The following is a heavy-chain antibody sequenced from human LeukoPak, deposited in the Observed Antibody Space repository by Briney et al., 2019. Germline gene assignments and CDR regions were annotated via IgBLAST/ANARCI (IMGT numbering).Heavy chain of an antibody. CDR2: IKQEGSGT. CDR1: GFTFSNYW. J-gene: IGHJ4*02. V-gene: IGHV3-7*01. D-gene: IGHD6-19*01. Sequence: GSLRPSCAASGFTFSNYWMSWVRQAPGKGPEWGANIKQEGSGTNYVESVKGRFTISSDNAKNSLYLQMNSLRADDTAVYYCARIRGSGWADYWGQGTLVTVSS. CDR3: ARIRGSGWADY.